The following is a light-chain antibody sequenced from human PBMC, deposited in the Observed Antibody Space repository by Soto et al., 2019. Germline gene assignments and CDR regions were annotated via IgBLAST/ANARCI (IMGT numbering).Light chain of an antibody. Sequence: EIVLTHSPATLSLSPCERATLSCRASQSVSSYLAWYQQKPGQAPRLLIYDASNRATGIPARFSGSGSGTDFTLTISSLEPEDFAVYYCQQRSNWTFGQGTKVDIK. CDR3: QQRSNWT. CDR1: QSVSSY. V-gene: IGKV3-11*01. J-gene: IGKJ1*01. CDR2: DAS.